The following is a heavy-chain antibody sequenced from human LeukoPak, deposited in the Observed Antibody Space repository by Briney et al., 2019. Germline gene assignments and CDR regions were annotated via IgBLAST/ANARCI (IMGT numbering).Heavy chain of an antibody. CDR2: INPSGGST. CDR3: ARGRASTLALYYYYYMDV. Sequence: ASVKVSCKASGYTFTSYYMHWVRQAPGQGLEWMGIINPSGGSTSYAQKFQGRVTITRNTSISTAYMELSSLRSEDTAVYYCARGRASTLALYYYYYMDVWGKGTTVTVSS. J-gene: IGHJ6*03. V-gene: IGHV1-46*01. CDR1: GYTFTSYY.